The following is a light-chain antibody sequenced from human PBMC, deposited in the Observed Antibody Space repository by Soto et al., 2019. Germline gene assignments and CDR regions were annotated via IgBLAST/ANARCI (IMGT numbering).Light chain of an antibody. CDR1: QSVSSN. CDR3: QQYNNWPTWT. Sequence: IVMPQSPATLSASPGERATLSCRASQSVSSNLAWYQQKPGQAPRLLTYGASTRATGIPARFSGSGSGTEFTLTFSSLQSEDFAVYYCQQYNNWPTWTFGQGTKVDIK. J-gene: IGKJ1*01. CDR2: GAS. V-gene: IGKV3-15*01.